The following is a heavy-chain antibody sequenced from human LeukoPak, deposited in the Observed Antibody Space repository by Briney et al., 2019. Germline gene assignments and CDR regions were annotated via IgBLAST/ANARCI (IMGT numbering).Heavy chain of an antibody. CDR2: ISGPGGSA. J-gene: IGHJ4*01. D-gene: IGHD6-13*01. CDR1: GFIFNNYA. CDR3: ARRGGSSWSSFDY. Sequence: PGGSLRLSCVASGFIFNNYAMNWVRQAPGKGLEWVSGISGPGGSAYYAASVKGRFIISRDNSGNTLFFQLTNLRVEDTAVYYCARRGGSSWSSFDYWGHGTLVTVSS. V-gene: IGHV3-23*01.